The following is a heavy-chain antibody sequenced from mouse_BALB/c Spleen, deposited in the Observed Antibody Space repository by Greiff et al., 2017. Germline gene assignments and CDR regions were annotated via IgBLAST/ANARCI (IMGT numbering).Heavy chain of an antibody. V-gene: IGHV2-9*02. CDR2: IWAGGST. CDR1: GFSLTSYG. D-gene: IGHD2-2*01. J-gene: IGHJ4*01. CDR3: AREPEGGDYGYDGYAMDY. Sequence: QVQLKESGPGLVAPSQSLSITCTVSGFSLTSYGVHWVRQPPGKGLEWLGVIWAGGSTNYNSALMSRLSISKDNSKSQVFLKMNSLQTDDTAMYYCAREPEGGDYGYDGYAMDYWGQGTSVTVSS.